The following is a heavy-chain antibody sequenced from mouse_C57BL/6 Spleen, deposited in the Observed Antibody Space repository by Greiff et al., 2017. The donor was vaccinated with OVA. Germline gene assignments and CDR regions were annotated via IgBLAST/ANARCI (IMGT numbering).Heavy chain of an antibody. CDR3: ARRQTGDWYVDV. CDR2: IDPSDSYT. CDR1: GYTFTSYW. J-gene: IGHJ1*03. Sequence: QVQLQQPGAELVMPGASVKLSCKASGYTFTSYWMHWVKQRPGQGLEWIGEIDPSDSYTNYNQKFKGKSTLTVDKSSSTAYMQLSSLTSEDSAVYYCARRQTGDWYVDVWGTGTTVTVSS. V-gene: IGHV1-69*01. D-gene: IGHD4-1*01.